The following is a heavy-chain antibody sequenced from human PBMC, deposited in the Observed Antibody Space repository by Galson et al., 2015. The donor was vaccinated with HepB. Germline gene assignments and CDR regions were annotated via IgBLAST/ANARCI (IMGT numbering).Heavy chain of an antibody. CDR3: ARGRDGYNYVRDY. CDR1: GSTFTSYD. J-gene: IGHJ4*02. Sequence: SVKVSCKASGSTFTSYDINWVRQATGQGLEWMGWMNPNSGNTGYAQKFQGRVTMTRNTSISTAYMELSSLRSEDTAVYYCARGRDGYNYVRDYWGQGTLVTVSS. D-gene: IGHD5-24*01. V-gene: IGHV1-8*01. CDR2: MNPNSGNT.